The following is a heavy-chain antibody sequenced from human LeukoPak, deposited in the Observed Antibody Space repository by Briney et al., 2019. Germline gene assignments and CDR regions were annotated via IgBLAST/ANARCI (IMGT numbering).Heavy chain of an antibody. D-gene: IGHD3-3*01. CDR2: ISVYNGNT. CDR3: ARDVGSLYDFWSGYIDY. V-gene: IGHV1-18*01. Sequence: ASVKVSCKASGYTFTSYGIAWVRQAPGQGLEWMGWISVYNGNTNYAQKLQGRVTMSTDTSTSTAYMELRSLRSDDTAVYYCARDVGSLYDFWSGYIDYWGQGTLVTVSS. J-gene: IGHJ4*02. CDR1: GYTFTSYG.